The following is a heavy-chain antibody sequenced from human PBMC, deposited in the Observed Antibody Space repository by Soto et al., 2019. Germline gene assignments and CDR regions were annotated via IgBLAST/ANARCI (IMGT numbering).Heavy chain of an antibody. V-gene: IGHV1-69*10. J-gene: IGHJ6*02. CDR1: GDNFKKNC. Sequence: ASVKVSCKTSGDNFKKNCFTWVRQAPGQGLEWMGGTIPALGKTHYIEKFQGRVTITVDDATRTVYMEVRDLTSEDTAIYYCARGAFRPSAMVVWGQGTTVTVSS. D-gene: IGHD3-10*01. CDR3: ARGAFRPSAMVV. CDR2: TIPALGKT.